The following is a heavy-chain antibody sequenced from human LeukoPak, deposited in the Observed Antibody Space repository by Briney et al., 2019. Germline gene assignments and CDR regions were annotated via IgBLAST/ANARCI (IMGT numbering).Heavy chain of an antibody. J-gene: IGHJ4*02. CDR3: TTDTSPYSSTPDGY. Sequence: GGSLRLSCAASGFTFSNAWMSWVRQAPGKGLEWVGRIKSKTDGGTTDYAAPVKGRFTISRDDSKNTLYLQMNSLKTEDTAVYYCTTDTSPYSSTPDGYWGQGTLVTVSS. V-gene: IGHV3-15*01. CDR1: GFTFSNAW. D-gene: IGHD6-13*01. CDR2: IKSKTDGGTT.